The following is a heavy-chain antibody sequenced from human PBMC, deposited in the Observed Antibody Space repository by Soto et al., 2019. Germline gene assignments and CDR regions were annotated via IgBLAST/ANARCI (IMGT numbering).Heavy chain of an antibody. CDR2: FIPVYRTL. V-gene: IGHV1-69*13. CDR1: GGSFGKSA. D-gene: IGHD3-3*01. CDR3: ATGVIWIGYFTVDS. Sequence: SVKVSCKTSGGSFGKSAINWVRQTPGQGLEWLGGFIPVYRTLNYAQKFQGRVTITADESTGTAYMTLSSLASDDTAVYYCATGVIWIGYFTVDSWGQGTRVTVSS. J-gene: IGHJ4*02.